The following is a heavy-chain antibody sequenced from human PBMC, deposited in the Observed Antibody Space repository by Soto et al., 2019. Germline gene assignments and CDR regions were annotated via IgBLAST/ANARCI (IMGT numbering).Heavy chain of an antibody. D-gene: IGHD1-26*01. CDR3: ALALGPTTGLDY. CDR1: GGPSVSHDD. J-gene: IGHJ4*02. Sequence: TLSLTCAVSGGPSVSHDDWTWVRQPPGKGLEWMGYIFNSGTTFYNPSLTSRLSISMDTSGNHFSLELRSVTAADTAVYYCALALGPTTGLDYSGQGTLVTVSS. CDR2: IFNSGTT. V-gene: IGHV4-31*02.